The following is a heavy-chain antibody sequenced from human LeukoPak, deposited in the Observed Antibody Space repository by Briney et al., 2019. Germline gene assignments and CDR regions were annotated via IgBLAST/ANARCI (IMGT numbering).Heavy chain of an antibody. D-gene: IGHD6-19*01. J-gene: IGHJ4*02. CDR2: ISAYNGNT. CDR1: GYTFTSYG. CDR3: ALLGGIAEAPRSGIDY. V-gene: IGHV1-18*01. Sequence: GASVKVSCKASGYTFTSYGISWVRQAPGQGLEWMGWISAYNGNTNYAQKLQGRVTMTTDTSTSTAYMELRSLRSDDTAVYYCALLGGIAEAPRSGIDYWGQGTLVTVSS.